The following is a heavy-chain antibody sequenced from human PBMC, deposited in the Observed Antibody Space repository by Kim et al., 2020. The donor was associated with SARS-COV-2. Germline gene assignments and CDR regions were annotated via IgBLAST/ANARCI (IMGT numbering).Heavy chain of an antibody. Sequence: SETLSLTCAVYGGSFSGYYWSWIRQPPGKGLEWIGEINHSGSTNYNPSLKSRVTISVDTSKNQFSLKLSSVTAADTAVYYCARVGLYRWFDPWGQGTLVTVSS. V-gene: IGHV4-34*01. CDR1: GGSFSGYY. D-gene: IGHD2-2*02. J-gene: IGHJ5*02. CDR3: ARVGLYRWFDP. CDR2: INHSGST.